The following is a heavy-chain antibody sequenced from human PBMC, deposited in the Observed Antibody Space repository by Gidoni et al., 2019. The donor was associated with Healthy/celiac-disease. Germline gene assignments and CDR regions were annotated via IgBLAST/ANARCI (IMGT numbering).Heavy chain of an antibody. CDR3: ARSRLLWFGENLAFDI. CDR2: INHSGST. Sequence: QVQLQQWGAGLLKPSETLSLTCAVYGGSFSGYYWSWIRQPPGKGLEWIGEINHSGSTNYNPSLKSRVTISVDTSKNQFSLKLSSVTAADTAVYYCARSRLLWFGENLAFDIWGQGTMVTVSS. V-gene: IGHV4-34*01. J-gene: IGHJ3*02. CDR1: GGSFSGYY. D-gene: IGHD3-10*01.